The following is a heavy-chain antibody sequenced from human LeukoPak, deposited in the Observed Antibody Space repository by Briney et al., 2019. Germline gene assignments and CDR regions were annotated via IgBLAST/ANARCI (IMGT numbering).Heavy chain of an antibody. Sequence: SGSLCLTCAASGFSISSGYIWAFSRQPPKDGLGWIGSMYHSGSTYYNPSLKSRVTISVDTSKNQFSLKLSSVTAADTAVYYCARDYGSFYSAIWGQGTMVTVSS. J-gene: IGHJ3*02. CDR2: MYHSGST. CDR1: GFSISSGYI. CDR3: ARDYGSFYSAI. D-gene: IGHD1-26*01. V-gene: IGHV4-38-2*02.